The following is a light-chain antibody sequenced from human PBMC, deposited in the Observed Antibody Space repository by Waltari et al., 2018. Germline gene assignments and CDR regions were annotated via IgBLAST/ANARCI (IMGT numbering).Light chain of an antibody. CDR3: QQRSSWPPWT. Sequence: EIVLTQYRDTLSLSPGERATLSCRASQSVSSYLAYYQQKPCQAPSLLIYDASNRATSIPARISGSGSGTDFTLTISSLEPEDFAVYYCQQRSSWPPWTFGQGTKVEIK. J-gene: IGKJ1*01. CDR2: DAS. CDR1: QSVSSY. V-gene: IGKV3-11*01.